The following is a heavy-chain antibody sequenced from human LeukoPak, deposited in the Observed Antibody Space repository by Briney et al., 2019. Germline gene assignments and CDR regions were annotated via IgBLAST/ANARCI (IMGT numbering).Heavy chain of an antibody. Sequence: GGSLRLSCVASGFTFSSYWMHWVRQAPGKGLVWVSRINSDGSSTTYADSVKGRFTISRDTAKNTLYLQMNSLRAEDTAVYYCARGGVGSGSLDYWGQGTLVTVSS. CDR3: ARGGVGSGSLDY. CDR2: INSDGSST. D-gene: IGHD3-10*01. CDR1: GFTFSSYW. V-gene: IGHV3-74*01. J-gene: IGHJ4*02.